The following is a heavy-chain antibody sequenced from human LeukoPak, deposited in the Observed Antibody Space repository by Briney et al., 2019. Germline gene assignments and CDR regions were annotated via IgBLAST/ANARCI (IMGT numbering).Heavy chain of an antibody. V-gene: IGHV5-51*01. J-gene: IGHJ4*02. CDR1: GYSFTNYW. D-gene: IGHD6-13*01. CDR3: ARRIAAAGADGFDY. CDR2: IYPGDSDT. Sequence: GESLKTSCKGSGYSFTNYWIAWVRQMPGKGLEWMGIIYPGDSDTRYSPSFQGQVTISAGKSISTAYLQWSSLKASDTAIYYCARRIAAAGADGFDYWGQGTLVTVSS.